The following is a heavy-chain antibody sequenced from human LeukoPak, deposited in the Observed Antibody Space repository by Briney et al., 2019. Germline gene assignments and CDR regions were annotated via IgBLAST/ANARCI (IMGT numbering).Heavy chain of an antibody. J-gene: IGHJ6*02. Sequence: GGSLRPSCAASGFTFSSYSMNWVRQAPGKGLEWVAVIWYDGSNKYYADSVKGRFTISRDNSKNTLYLQMNSLRAEDTAVYYCARDASYYYGMDVWGQGTTVTVSS. CDR1: GFTFSSYS. CDR3: ARDASYYYGMDV. V-gene: IGHV3-33*08. CDR2: IWYDGSNK.